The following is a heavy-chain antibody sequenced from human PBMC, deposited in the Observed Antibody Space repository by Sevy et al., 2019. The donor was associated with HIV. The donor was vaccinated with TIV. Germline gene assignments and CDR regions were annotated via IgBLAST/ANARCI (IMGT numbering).Heavy chain of an antibody. J-gene: IGHJ4*02. V-gene: IGHV3-23*01. CDR3: AKSKLIAVAFDY. CDR2: KTGSAGVT. D-gene: IGHD6-19*01. Sequence: GGSLRLSCAASGFSLSNYAMSWVRQAPGKGLEWISTKTGSAGVTYYADSVKGRFTISRDNSKNTLYLQMNSLRAEDTAVYYCAKSKLIAVAFDYWGQGTLVTVSS. CDR1: GFSLSNYA.